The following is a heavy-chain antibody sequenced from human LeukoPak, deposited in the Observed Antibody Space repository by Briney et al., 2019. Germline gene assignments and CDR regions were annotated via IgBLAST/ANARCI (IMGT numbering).Heavy chain of an antibody. D-gene: IGHD3-22*01. CDR3: ASRSSGYYYTHDAFDI. CDR1: GGSFSGYY. J-gene: IGHJ3*02. CDR2: INHSGST. V-gene: IGHV4-34*01. Sequence: SETLSLTCAVYGGSFSGYYWSWIRQPPGKGLEWIGEINHSGSTNYNPSLKSRVTISVDTSKNQFSLKLSSVTAADTAVYYCASRSSGYYYTHDAFDIWGQGTMVTVSS.